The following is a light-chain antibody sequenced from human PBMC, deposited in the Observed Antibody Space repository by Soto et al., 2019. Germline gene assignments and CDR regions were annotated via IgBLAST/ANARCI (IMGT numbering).Light chain of an antibody. J-gene: IGKJ1*01. CDR2: GAS. V-gene: IGKV3-15*01. Sequence: IVMTQSPVTLSMSPGDRATLSCRASQNVATNVAWYQQKPGQAPRLLIYGASIRATGVPARFSGIGSGTEFTLTIDSLQSEDFAVFYCHQATSGLRTFGRGTRVEV. CDR3: HQATSGLRT. CDR1: QNVATN.